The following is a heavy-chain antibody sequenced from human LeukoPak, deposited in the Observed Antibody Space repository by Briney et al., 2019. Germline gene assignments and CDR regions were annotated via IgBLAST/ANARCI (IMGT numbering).Heavy chain of an antibody. CDR3: AREENEGDMDIDY. J-gene: IGHJ4*02. CDR2: LRYDGSNK. Sequence: GGSLRLSCAASGFTFSNSGMHWVRQAPGKGLEWVAFLRYDGSNKFYADSVKGRFTISRDNSRNTLYLQMNSLRAEDTAVYYCAREENEGDMDIDYWGQGTLVTVSS. CDR1: GFTFSNSG. D-gene: IGHD2-2*03. V-gene: IGHV3-30*02.